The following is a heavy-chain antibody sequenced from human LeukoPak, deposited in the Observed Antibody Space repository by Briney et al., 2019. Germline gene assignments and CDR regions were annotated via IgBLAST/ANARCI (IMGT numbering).Heavy chain of an antibody. V-gene: IGHV3-7*01. CDR3: ARKSIYCSGGSCYCDY. J-gene: IGHJ4*02. Sequence: GGSLRLSCAASGFTSSSYWMSWVRQAPGKGLEWVANIKQDGSEKYYVDSVKGRFTISRDNAKNSLYLQMNSLRAEDTAVYYCARKSIYCSGGSCYCDYWGQGTLVTVSS. CDR2: IKQDGSEK. CDR1: GFTSSSYW. D-gene: IGHD2-15*01.